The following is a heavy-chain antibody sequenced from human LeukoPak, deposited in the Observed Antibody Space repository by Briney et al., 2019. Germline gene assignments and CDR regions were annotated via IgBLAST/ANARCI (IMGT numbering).Heavy chain of an antibody. Sequence: SVKVSCKASGGTFSSYAISWVRQAPGQGLEWMGRIIPILGIANYAQKFQGRVTITADKSTSTAYMELSSLRSEDTAVYYCARGKVKPLLSGWYDKWGMDYWGQGTLVTVSS. CDR3: ARGKVKPLLSGWYDKWGMDY. D-gene: IGHD6-19*01. CDR1: GGTFSSYA. J-gene: IGHJ4*02. CDR2: IIPILGIA. V-gene: IGHV1-69*04.